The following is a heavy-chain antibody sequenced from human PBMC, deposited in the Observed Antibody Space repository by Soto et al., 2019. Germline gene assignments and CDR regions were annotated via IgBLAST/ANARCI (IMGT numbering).Heavy chain of an antibody. D-gene: IGHD2-2*02. CDR3: VREGRSSTSCNTGCAFDI. CDR1: GFTSWDYD. J-gene: IGHJ3*02. CDR2: ISRSGNTM. V-gene: IGHV3-11*01. Sequence: PGGSLRLSCAASGFTSWDYDMSWIRQAPGKGLEWVSYISRSGNTMYYGDYVKGRFTISRDKAENSVFLQMISLRAEDTAVYYCVREGRSSTSCNTGCAFDIWGQGTMVTVSS.